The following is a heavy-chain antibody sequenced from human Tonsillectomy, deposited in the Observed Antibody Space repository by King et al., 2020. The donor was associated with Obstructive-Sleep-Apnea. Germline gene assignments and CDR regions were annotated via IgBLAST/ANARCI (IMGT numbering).Heavy chain of an antibody. CDR3: ARVDCSGGSCRFDY. CDR1: GFTFSSYD. D-gene: IGHD2-15*01. J-gene: IGHJ4*02. V-gene: IGHV3-13*04. CDR2: IGTAGDT. Sequence: VQLVESGGGLVQPGGSLRLSCAASGFTFSSYDMHWVRQATGKGLEWVSAIGTAGDTYYPGSLKGRLTISRENAKNSLYIQMNSLRAGDTAVYYCARVDCSGGSCRFDYWGQGTLVTVSS.